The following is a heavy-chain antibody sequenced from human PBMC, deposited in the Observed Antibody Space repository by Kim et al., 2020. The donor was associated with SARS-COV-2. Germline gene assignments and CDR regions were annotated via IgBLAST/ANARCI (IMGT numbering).Heavy chain of an antibody. V-gene: IGHV3-33*06. CDR3: AKAGSVGTYYYYGLDV. J-gene: IGHJ6*02. CDR2: IWFDGSNA. Sequence: GGSLRLSCITSGITFKNYGMHWVRQAPGKGLEWVAVIWFDGSNAFYEDSVKGRFTISRDNSKNILYLHMNSLRAEDTAVYYCAKAGSVGTYYYYGLDVWGQGTTLTVSS. CDR1: GITFKNYG. D-gene: IGHD7-27*01.